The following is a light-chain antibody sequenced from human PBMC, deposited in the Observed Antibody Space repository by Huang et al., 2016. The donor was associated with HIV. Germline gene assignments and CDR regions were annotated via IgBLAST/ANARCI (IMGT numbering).Light chain of an antibody. CDR1: QNIGDN. J-gene: IGKJ3*01. Sequence: EIVMPQSPATLSVSPGERATLSCRASQNIGDNLTWYQHKPGQAPRLLIYGASTRANCIPPGFSGSGCGTEFTLTISGLESEDFAVYYCQQFNNWPPRFTFGPGTTVDVK. CDR3: QQFNNWPPRFT. CDR2: GAS. V-gene: IGKV3-15*01.